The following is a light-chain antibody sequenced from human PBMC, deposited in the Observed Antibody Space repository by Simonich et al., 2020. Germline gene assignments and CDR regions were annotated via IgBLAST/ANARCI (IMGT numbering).Light chain of an antibody. CDR2: DAS. CDR3: QQRSNWWT. Sequence: EIVMTQSPATLSVSPGERATLSCRASQSVSSTLAWYQQKPGQAPRLLIYDASNRATGIPARFSGSGSGTDFTLPISSLWPEDFSVYYCQQRSNWWTFGQGTKVEIK. CDR1: QSVSST. V-gene: IGKV3-11*01. J-gene: IGKJ1*01.